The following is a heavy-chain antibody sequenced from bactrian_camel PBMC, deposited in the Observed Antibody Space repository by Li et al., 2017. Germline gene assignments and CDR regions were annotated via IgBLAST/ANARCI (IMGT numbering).Heavy chain of an antibody. CDR2: ISGGSEST. Sequence: HVQLVESGGGSVQAGGSLKLSCVVRGSTHSKCLGWFRQAPYKQREGVAAISGGSESTQYADSVKGRFTISRDNAKNTLYLQLNSLKTEDTAMYYCANTLVVYVKLGYRPYNYRGQGTQVTVS. CDR3: ANTLVVYVKLGYRPYNY. J-gene: IGHJ4*01. V-gene: IGHV3S1*01. D-gene: IGHD5*01. CDR1: GSTHSKC.